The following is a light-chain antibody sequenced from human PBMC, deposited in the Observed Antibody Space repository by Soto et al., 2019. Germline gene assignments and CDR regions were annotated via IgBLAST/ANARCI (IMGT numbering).Light chain of an antibody. J-gene: IGKJ4*01. Sequence: DIQMTQSPSSVSASVGDRVTITCRARQGISSWLAWYQQKPGKAPKLLIYASSSLQSGVQSRFSGDGTGTEFTLPISSPQPVDFGTYYSQKANSFPPRPFGGGTKVEIK. CDR3: QKANSFPPRP. CDR1: QGISSW. CDR2: ASS. V-gene: IGKV1-12*01.